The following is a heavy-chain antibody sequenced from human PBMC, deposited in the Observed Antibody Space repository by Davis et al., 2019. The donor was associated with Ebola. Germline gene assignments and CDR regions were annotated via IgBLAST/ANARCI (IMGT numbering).Heavy chain of an antibody. V-gene: IGHV3-21*01. Sequence: PGGSLRLSCAASGFTFSTYSMSWVRQAPGKGLEWVSSISSDSDYIYYADSPKGRFTISRDNSKNTLYLQMNSLRAEDTAVYYCARGDMTYYYDSSGYSVFRYFDYWGQGTLVTVSA. CDR3: ARGDMTYYYDSSGYSVFRYFDY. J-gene: IGHJ4*02. D-gene: IGHD3-22*01. CDR1: GFTFSTYS. CDR2: ISSDSDYI.